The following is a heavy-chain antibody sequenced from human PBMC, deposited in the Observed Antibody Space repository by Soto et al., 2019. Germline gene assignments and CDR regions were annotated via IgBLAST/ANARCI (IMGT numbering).Heavy chain of an antibody. V-gene: IGHV1-18*01. Sequence: QVQLVQSGAEVKKPGASVKVSCKASGYTFTSYGISWVRQAPGQGLEWMGWISAYNGNTNYAQKLQGRVTMTTDTSTSTAYMELRSRRSDDTAVYYCARLLGRLYYYYGMDVWGQGTTVTVSS. D-gene: IGHD3-16*01. CDR3: ARLLGRLYYYYGMDV. J-gene: IGHJ6*02. CDR2: ISAYNGNT. CDR1: GYTFTSYG.